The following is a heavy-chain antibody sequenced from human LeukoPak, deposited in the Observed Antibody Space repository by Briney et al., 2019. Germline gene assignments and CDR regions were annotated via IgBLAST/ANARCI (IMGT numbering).Heavy chain of an antibody. CDR2: INPSGGST. CDR3: ARDPGYTYYDFWSGYLGSPESEIHFDY. CDR1: GYTFTSYY. D-gene: IGHD3-3*01. J-gene: IGHJ4*02. V-gene: IGHV1-46*01. Sequence: ASVKVSCKASGYTFTSYYMHWVRQAPGQGLEWMGIINPSGGSTSYARKFQGRVTMTRDTSTSTVYMELSSLRSEDTAVYYCARDPGYTYYDFWSGYLGSPESEIHFDYWGQGTLVTVSS.